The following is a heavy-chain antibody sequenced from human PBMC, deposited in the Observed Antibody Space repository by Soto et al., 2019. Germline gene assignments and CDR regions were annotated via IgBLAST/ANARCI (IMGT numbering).Heavy chain of an antibody. V-gene: IGHV1-69*01. CDR1: GGTFISYA. CDR2: IIPIFGTA. CDR3: ARGGAAAEIDY. Sequence: SVKVSCKASGGTFISYAIIWVRQAPGQGLEWMGGIIPIFGTANYAQKFQGRVTITADESTSTAYMELSSLRSEDTAVYYCARGGAAAEIDYWGQGTLVTVSS. J-gene: IGHJ4*02. D-gene: IGHD2-2*01.